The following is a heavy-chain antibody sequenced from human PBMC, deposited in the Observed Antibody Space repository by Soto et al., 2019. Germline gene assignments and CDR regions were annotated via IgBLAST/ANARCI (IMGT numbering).Heavy chain of an antibody. V-gene: IGHV4-59*01. D-gene: IGHD6-19*01. J-gene: IGHJ5*02. CDR3: ARSPGYSSGETRWFDP. CDR2: IYYSGST. Sequence: TLSLTCTVSGGSISSYYWSWIRQPPGKGLEWIGYIYYSGSTNYNPSLKSRVTISVDTSKNQFSLKLSSVTAADTAVYYCARSPGYSSGETRWFDPWGQGTLVTVSS. CDR1: GGSISSYY.